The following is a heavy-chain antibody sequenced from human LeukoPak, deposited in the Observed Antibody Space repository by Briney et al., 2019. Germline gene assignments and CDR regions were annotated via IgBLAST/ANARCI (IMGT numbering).Heavy chain of an antibody. CDR3: AKNSGYTWQYFFDY. D-gene: IGHD6-25*01. V-gene: IGHV3-23*01. Sequence: GGSLRLACAVYGFTFSNYAMSWVRQAPGKGLEWVSAISGGGGPTYYADSVKGRFTISRDNSKNTRYLQMNSLRAEDAAVYFCAKNSGYTWQYFFDYWGQGTLVTVSS. CDR2: ISGGGGPT. J-gene: IGHJ4*02. CDR1: GFTFSNYA.